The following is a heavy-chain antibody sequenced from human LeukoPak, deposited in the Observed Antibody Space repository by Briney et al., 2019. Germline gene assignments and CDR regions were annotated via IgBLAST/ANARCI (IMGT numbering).Heavy chain of an antibody. Sequence: PSETLSLTCTVSGGSISSSYWSWVRQPPGPGLERIAYIYYSGSTNYNPSLKSRVTISVDTSKDQFSLKLSSVTAADTAVYYCAKFRSGWYYFDYWGQGTLVTVSS. V-gene: IGHV4-59*01. J-gene: IGHJ4*02. CDR2: IYYSGST. D-gene: IGHD6-19*01. CDR3: AKFRSGWYYFDY. CDR1: GGSISSSY.